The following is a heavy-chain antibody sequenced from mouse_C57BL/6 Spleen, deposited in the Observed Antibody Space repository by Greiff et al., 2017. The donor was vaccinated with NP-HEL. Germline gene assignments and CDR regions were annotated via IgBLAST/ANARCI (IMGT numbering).Heavy chain of an antibody. CDR3: TRRYYYGSSYYFDY. Sequence: EVKLQESGGGLVQPGGSMKLSCAASGFTFSDAWMDWVRQSPEKGLEWVAEIRNKANNHATYYAESVKGRFTISRDDSKSSVYLQMNSLRAEDTGIYYCTRRYYYGSSYYFDYWGQGTTLTVSS. D-gene: IGHD1-1*01. J-gene: IGHJ2*01. CDR1: GFTFSDAW. V-gene: IGHV6-6*01. CDR2: IRNKANNHAT.